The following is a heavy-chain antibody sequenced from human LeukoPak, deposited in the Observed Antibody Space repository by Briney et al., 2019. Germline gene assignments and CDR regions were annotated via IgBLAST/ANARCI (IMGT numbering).Heavy chain of an antibody. J-gene: IGHJ1*01. CDR1: GFTFSSYW. D-gene: IGHD6-6*01. CDR3: ASGVIAARPPEYFQH. Sequence: GGSLRLSCAASGFTFSSYWMSWVRQAPGKGLEWVANIKQDGSERYYVDSVKGRFTISRDNAKNSLYLQMNSLRAEDTAVYYCASGVIAARPPEYFQHWGQGTLVTVSS. CDR2: IKQDGSER. V-gene: IGHV3-7*01.